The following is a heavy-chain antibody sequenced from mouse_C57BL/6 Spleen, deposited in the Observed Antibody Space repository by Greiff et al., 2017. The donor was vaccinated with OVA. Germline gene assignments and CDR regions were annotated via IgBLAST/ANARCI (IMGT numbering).Heavy chain of an antibody. CDR2: IWRGGST. V-gene: IGHV2-5*01. CDR3: AKNHYDYDAYAMDY. Sequence: QVQLKESGPGLVQPSQSLSITCTVSGFSLTSYGVHWVRQSPGKGLEWLGVIWRGGSTDYNAAFMSRLSITKDNSKSQVFFKMNSLQADDTAIYYCAKNHYDYDAYAMDYWGQGTSVTVSS. CDR1: GFSLTSYG. J-gene: IGHJ4*01. D-gene: IGHD2-4*01.